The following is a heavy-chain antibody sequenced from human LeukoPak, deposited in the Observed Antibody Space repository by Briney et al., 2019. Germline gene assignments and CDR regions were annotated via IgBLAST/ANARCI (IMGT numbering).Heavy chain of an antibody. V-gene: IGHV4-59*01. CDR2: IYYSGST. D-gene: IGHD6-19*01. J-gene: IGHJ6*03. Sequence: KPSETLSLTCTVSGGSISSYYWSWIRQHPGKGLEWIGYIYYSGSTNYNPSLKSRVTISVDTSKNQFSLKLSSVTAADTAVYYCASTIAVAGYYYYYYYMDVWGKGTTVTVSS. CDR1: GGSISSYY. CDR3: ASTIAVAGYYYYYYYMDV.